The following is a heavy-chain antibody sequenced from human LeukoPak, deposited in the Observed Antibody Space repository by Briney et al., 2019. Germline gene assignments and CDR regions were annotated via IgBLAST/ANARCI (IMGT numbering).Heavy chain of an antibody. D-gene: IGHD3-10*01. CDR1: GYTFTSYG. J-gene: IGHJ6*03. CDR2: ISAYNGNT. Sequence: ASVKVSCKASGYTFTSYGISWVRQAPGQGLEWMGWISAYNGNTNYAQKLQGRVTMTTDTSTSTAYMELRSLRSDDTAVYYCARDAPPWYYYGSGSYYPVDYYYYMDVWGKGTTVTISS. V-gene: IGHV1-18*01. CDR3: ARDAPPWYYYGSGSYYPVDYYYYMDV.